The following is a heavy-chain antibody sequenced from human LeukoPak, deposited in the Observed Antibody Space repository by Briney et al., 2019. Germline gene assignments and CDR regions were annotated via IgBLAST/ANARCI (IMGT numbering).Heavy chain of an antibody. CDR1: GFTFISYW. Sequence: GGSLRLSCAASGFTFISYWMYWVRQAPGKGLVWVSRINSEGAITTYADSVKGRFTISRDNAKNTLSLQMNSLRAEDTAVYYCATLGWFGELPEYFQHWGQGTLVTVSS. D-gene: IGHD3-10*01. J-gene: IGHJ1*01. CDR3: ATLGWFGELPEYFQH. CDR2: INSEGAIT. V-gene: IGHV3-74*01.